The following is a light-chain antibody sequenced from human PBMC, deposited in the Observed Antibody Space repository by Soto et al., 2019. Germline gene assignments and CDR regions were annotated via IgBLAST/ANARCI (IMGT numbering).Light chain of an antibody. CDR1: SSNIGAGYD. J-gene: IGLJ2*01. CDR2: GNS. CDR3: QSYDSSLSGDVV. V-gene: IGLV1-40*01. Sequence: QSVLTQPPSVSGAPGQRVTISCTGSSSNIGAGYDVHWYQQLPGIAPKYLIYGNSNRPSGVPDRFSGSRSGTSASLAITGLQAEDEADYCCQSYDSSLSGDVVFGGGTKLTVL.